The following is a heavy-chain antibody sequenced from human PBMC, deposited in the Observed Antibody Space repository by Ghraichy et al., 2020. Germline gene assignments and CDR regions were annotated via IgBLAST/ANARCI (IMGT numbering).Heavy chain of an antibody. D-gene: IGHD6-13*01. Sequence: GGSLRLSCAASGFTFCNFAMHWVRQAPSKGLEWVAVTSYDGSNKDYADSVKGRFTISRDNSKKTLYLQMNSLRAEDTAVYYCAKAGFSSSWPTDYYYAMDVWGQGTTVTVSS. CDR2: TSYDGSNK. J-gene: IGHJ6*02. CDR3: AKAGFSSSWPTDYYYAMDV. V-gene: IGHV3-30*18. CDR1: GFTFCNFA.